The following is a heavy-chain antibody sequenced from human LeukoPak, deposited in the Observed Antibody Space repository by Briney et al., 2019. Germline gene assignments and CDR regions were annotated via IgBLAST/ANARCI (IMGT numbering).Heavy chain of an antibody. D-gene: IGHD3-22*01. Sequence: SETLSLTCTVSGGSISSSNYYWGWIRQPPGKGLEWIGSIYYSGSTYYNPSLKSRVTISVDTSRNQFSLKLSSVTAADTAVYYCARTDYYHSSAGDYWGQGTLVTVSS. J-gene: IGHJ4*02. CDR2: IYYSGST. CDR3: ARTDYYHSSAGDY. CDR1: GGSISSSNYY. V-gene: IGHV4-39*01.